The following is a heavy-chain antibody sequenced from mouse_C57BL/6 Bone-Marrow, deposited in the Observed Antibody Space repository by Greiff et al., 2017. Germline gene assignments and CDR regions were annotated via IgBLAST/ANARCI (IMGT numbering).Heavy chain of an antibody. CDR2: IDPENGDT. V-gene: IGHV14-4*01. CDR1: GFNIKDDY. Sequence: EVQLQQSGAELVRPGASVKLSCTASGFNIKDDYMHWVKQRPEQGLEWIGWIDPENGDTEYASKFQGKATITADTSSNTAYLQLSSLTSEDTAVXYCTYGGSRGWFADWGTGTLVTVSA. D-gene: IGHD1-1*01. CDR3: TYGGSRGWFAD. J-gene: IGHJ3*01.